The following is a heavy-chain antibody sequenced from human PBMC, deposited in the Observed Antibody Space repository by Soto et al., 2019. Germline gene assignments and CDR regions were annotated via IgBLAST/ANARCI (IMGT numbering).Heavy chain of an antibody. D-gene: IGHD2-15*01. J-gene: IGHJ3*02. Sequence: PGGSLRLSCAASGFTFSTYGMHWVRQAPGKGLEWVALIWFDGSDKYYTESVKGRFTISRDNSRSTVYLQMNSLRAEDTAVYYCARLYCSAASCYSVGAFDIRGQGTMVTVSS. CDR3: ARLYCSAASCYSVGAFDI. CDR2: IWFDGSDK. V-gene: IGHV3-33*01. CDR1: GFTFSTYG.